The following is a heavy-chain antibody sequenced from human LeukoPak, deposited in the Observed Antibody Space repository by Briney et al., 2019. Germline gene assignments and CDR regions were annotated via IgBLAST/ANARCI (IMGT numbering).Heavy chain of an antibody. CDR3: ARSVAGTPYYFDY. V-gene: IGHV1-2*02. J-gene: IGHJ4*02. CDR2: INPNSGGT. Sequence: ASVKVSSKASGYTFTGYYMHWVRQAPGQGLEWMGWINPNSGGTNYAQKFQGRVTMTRDTSISTAYMELSRLRSDDTAVYYCARSVAGTPYYFDYWGQGTLVTVSS. D-gene: IGHD6-19*01. CDR1: GYTFTGYY.